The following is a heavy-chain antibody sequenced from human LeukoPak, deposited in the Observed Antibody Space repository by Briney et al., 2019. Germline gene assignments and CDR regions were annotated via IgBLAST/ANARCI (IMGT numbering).Heavy chain of an antibody. CDR3: ARDRRYFDTGGLGGPDY. CDR1: GFPFSTYT. J-gene: IGHJ4*02. D-gene: IGHD2-8*02. Sequence: PGRSLRLSCAASGFPFSTYTMNWVRQAPGKGLEWVSSISSSSSYIYYADSMKGRFTISRDNAKNSLFLQMNNLRAEDTAVYYCARDRRYFDTGGLGGPDYWGQGTLITVSS. V-gene: IGHV3-21*01. CDR2: ISSSSSYI.